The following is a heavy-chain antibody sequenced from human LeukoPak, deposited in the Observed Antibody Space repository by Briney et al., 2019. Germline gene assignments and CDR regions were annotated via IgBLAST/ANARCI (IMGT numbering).Heavy chain of an antibody. CDR2: IKRKTDAGTT. V-gene: IGHV3-15*01. CDR3: ARVKGLPNYYGMDV. CDR1: GFTFINAW. Sequence: SGGSLRLSCAASGFTFINAWMSWVRQAPGKGLEWVGHIKRKTDAGTTDYAAPVKGRFTISRDDSKNTLYLQMNSLKTEDTAMYYCARVKGLPNYYGMDVWGQGTTVTVSS. J-gene: IGHJ6*02. D-gene: IGHD4-11*01.